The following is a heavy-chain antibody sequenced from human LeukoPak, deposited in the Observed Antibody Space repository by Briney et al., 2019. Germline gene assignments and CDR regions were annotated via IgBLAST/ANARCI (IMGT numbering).Heavy chain of an antibody. D-gene: IGHD3-10*01. Sequence: SETLSLTCTVSGGSISSYYWGWIRQPPGKGLEWIGTIYYSGSTYYNPSLKSRVTISVDTSKNQFSLKLSSVTAADTAVYYCASPGSDNSGGAFDIWGQGTMVTVSS. CDR3: ASPGSDNSGGAFDI. J-gene: IGHJ3*02. V-gene: IGHV4-39*01. CDR1: GGSISSYY. CDR2: IYYSGST.